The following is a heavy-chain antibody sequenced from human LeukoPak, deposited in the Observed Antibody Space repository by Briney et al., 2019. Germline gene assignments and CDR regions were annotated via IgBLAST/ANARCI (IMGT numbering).Heavy chain of an antibody. Sequence: TGRSLRLSCAASGFTFSSYAMHWVRQAPGKGLEWVAVISYDGSNKYYADSVKGRFTISRDNSKNTLYLQMNSLRAEDTAVYYCANSDGYIVVVPAAFDYWGQGTLVTVSS. CDR3: ANSDGYIVVVPAAFDY. V-gene: IGHV3-30*07. CDR1: GFTFSSYA. J-gene: IGHJ4*02. D-gene: IGHD2-2*01. CDR2: ISYDGSNK.